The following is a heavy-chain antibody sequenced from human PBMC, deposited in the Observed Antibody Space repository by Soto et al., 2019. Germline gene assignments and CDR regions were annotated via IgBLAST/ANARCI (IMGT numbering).Heavy chain of an antibody. CDR1: GYTFTSYA. J-gene: IGHJ4*02. CDR2: INAGNGNT. V-gene: IGHV1-3*01. Sequence: ASVKVSCKASGYTFTSYAMHWVRQAPGQRLEWMGWINAGNGNTKYSQKFQGRVTITSDTSASTAYMELSSLRSEDTAVYYCARDGGYSSGWYEVLDYWGQGTLVTVSS. CDR3: ARDGGYSSGWYEVLDY. D-gene: IGHD6-19*01.